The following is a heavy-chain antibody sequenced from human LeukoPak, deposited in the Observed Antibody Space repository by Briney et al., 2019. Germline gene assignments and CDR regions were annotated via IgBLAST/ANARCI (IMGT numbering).Heavy chain of an antibody. CDR2: INLGGTKK. V-gene: IGHV3-7*01. CDR3: ARDETGGHFEN. J-gene: IGHJ4*02. Sequence: GGSLRLSCATSGFTFSHYWMSWVRQAPGKGLEWVANINLGGTKKYHVDSVKGRFTISRDNAQKSLYLQMNSLRVEDTAVYYCARDETGGHFENWGQGTLVTVSS. D-gene: IGHD3-10*01. CDR1: GFTFSHYW.